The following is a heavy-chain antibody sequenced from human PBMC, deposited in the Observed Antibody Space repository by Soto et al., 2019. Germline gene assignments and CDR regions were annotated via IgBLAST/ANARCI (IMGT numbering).Heavy chain of an antibody. J-gene: IGHJ6*03. CDR3: ARGGYCSSTSCYGLMNYYYYYYMDV. CDR2: MNPNSGNT. V-gene: IGHV1-8*01. Sequence: ASVKVSCKASGYTFTSYDINWVRQATGQGLEWMGWMNPNSGNTGYAQKFQGRVTMTRNTSISTAYMELSSLRSEDTAVDYCARGGYCSSTSCYGLMNYYYYYYMDVWGKGTTVTVSS. D-gene: IGHD2-2*01. CDR1: GYTFTSYD.